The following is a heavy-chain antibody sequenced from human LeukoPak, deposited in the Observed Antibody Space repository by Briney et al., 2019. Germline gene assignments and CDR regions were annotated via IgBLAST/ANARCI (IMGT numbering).Heavy chain of an antibody. V-gene: IGHV4-34*01. CDR3: AMRGYSSSINYMDV. D-gene: IGHD6-13*01. CDR1: GGSFSGYY. Sequence: PSETLSLTCAVHGGSFSGYYWSWIRQPPGKGLEWIGEINHSGSTNYNPSLKSRVTISVDTSKNQFSLKLSSVTAADTAVYYCAMRGYSSSINYMDVWGKGTTVTVSS. CDR2: INHSGST. J-gene: IGHJ6*03.